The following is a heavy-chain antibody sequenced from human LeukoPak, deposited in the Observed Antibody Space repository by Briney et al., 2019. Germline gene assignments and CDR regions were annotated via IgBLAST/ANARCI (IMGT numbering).Heavy chain of an antibody. CDR1: GFTFSSFA. CDR3: AREGGGDYGEGFDY. Sequence: GGSLRLSCAASGFTFSSFAMNWVRQAPGKGLEWVSCIGTRSTSMYYADSVRGRFSISRDNAKNSLYLQMNSLRAEDTAVYYCAREGGGDYGEGFDYWGQGTLVTVSS. CDR2: IGTRSTSM. V-gene: IGHV3-21*01. J-gene: IGHJ4*02. D-gene: IGHD4/OR15-4a*01.